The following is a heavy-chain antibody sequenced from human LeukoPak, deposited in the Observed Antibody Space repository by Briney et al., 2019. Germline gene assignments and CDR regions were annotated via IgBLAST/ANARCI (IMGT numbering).Heavy chain of an antibody. CDR3: ARGPIQLWIHNAMDV. CDR1: GFTFGDNA. CDR2: TRSKAYRGTT. D-gene: IGHD5-18*01. Sequence: GGSLRFSCSGYGFTFGDNAMSWVRPAQGKGLEWVGFTRSKAYRGTTKYAASVKGRFTISRDDSTSIAYLQMNSLRIEDTAVYYCARGPIQLWIHNAMDVWGQGTTVTVSS. J-gene: IGHJ6*02. V-gene: IGHV3-49*04.